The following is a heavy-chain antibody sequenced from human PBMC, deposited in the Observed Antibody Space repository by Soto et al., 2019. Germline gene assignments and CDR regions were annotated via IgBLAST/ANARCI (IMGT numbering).Heavy chain of an antibody. CDR2: LSPNGETT. Sequence: EEQLLESGGGLVQPGGSLRLSCAASGFTFSAYAMTWVRQAPGGGLEWVSSLSPNGETTYYADSVTGRFTVSRDNSRDSVYLQMESLRAEDTDIYFCAKSGGFSGSYHFIYWGQGTLVTVSS. D-gene: IGHD1-26*01. J-gene: IGHJ4*02. CDR3: AKSGGFSGSYHFIY. V-gene: IGHV3-23*01. CDR1: GFTFSAYA.